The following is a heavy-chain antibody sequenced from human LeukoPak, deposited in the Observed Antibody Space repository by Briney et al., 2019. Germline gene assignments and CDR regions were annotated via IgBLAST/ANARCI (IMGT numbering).Heavy chain of an antibody. CDR1: GFTFSSYR. Sequence: PGGSLRLSCAASGFTFSSYRMSWVRQAPGKGLGRVANIKQDGSEKYSVDSVKGRFIGSRDNTKNSLYLQMNSLRADDTAVYYCARVGRWGASFDYWGQATLVTVSS. CDR3: ARVGRWGASFDY. CDR2: IKQDGSEK. D-gene: IGHD3-16*01. V-gene: IGHV3-7*01. J-gene: IGHJ4*02.